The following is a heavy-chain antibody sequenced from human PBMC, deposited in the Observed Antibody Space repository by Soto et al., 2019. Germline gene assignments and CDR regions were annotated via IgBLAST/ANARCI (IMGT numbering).Heavy chain of an antibody. D-gene: IGHD3-10*01. Sequence: QVQLLESGPGLVKPSETLSLTCTDSGGSISSYYWSWIRQPPGKGLEWIGYIYSSGSTNYNPSLKSRVTISVDTSKNQFSLKLSSVTAADTAVYYCARRYGGGFDYWGQGTLVTVSS. V-gene: IGHV4-59*08. CDR1: GGSISSYY. J-gene: IGHJ4*02. CDR2: IYSSGST. CDR3: ARRYGGGFDY.